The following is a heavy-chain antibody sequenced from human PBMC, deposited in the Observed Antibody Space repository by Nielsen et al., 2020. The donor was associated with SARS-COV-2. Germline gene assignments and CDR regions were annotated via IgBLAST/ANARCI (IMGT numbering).Heavy chain of an antibody. CDR3: ARGACSSTSCYMIRWFDP. V-gene: IGHV3-21*01. CDR2: ISSSSSYI. Sequence: GESLKISCAASGFTFSSYSMNWVRQAPGKGLEWVSSISSSSSYIYYADSVKGRFTISRDNDKNSLYLQMNSLRAEDTAVYYCARGACSSTSCYMIRWFDPWGQGTLVTVSS. CDR1: GFTFSSYS. J-gene: IGHJ5*02. D-gene: IGHD2-2*02.